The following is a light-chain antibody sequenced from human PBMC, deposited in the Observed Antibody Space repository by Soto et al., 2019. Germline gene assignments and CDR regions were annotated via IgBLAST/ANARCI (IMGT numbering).Light chain of an antibody. CDR2: AAT. J-gene: IGKJ1*01. V-gene: IGKV3-20*01. CDR1: QSVRDSF. CDR3: QQYNNWPPM. Sequence: DIVLTQSPDTLSLSPGERAALSCRASQSVRDSFLAWYQQKPGQSPRLLIYAATSRATGIPERFSGSGSETDFTLTIYRLEPEDFAVYYCQQYNNWPPMFGQGTKVEIK.